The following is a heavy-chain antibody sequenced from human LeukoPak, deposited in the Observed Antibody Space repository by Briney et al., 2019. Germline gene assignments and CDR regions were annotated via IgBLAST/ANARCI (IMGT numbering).Heavy chain of an antibody. V-gene: IGHV3-30*02. J-gene: IGHJ4*02. CDR1: GFTFSSYG. Sequence: PGGSLRLSCAASGFTFSSYGMHWVRQAPGKGLEWVAFIRYDGSNKYYADSVKGRFTISRDNAKNSLYLQMNSLRAEDTAVYYCARDGNSGSSFDYWGQGTLVTVSS. D-gene: IGHD1-26*01. CDR3: ARDGNSGSSFDY. CDR2: IRYDGSNK.